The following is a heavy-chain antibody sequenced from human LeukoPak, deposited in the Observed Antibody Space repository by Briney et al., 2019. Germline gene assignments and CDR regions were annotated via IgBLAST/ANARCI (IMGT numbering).Heavy chain of an antibody. J-gene: IGHJ5*02. CDR1: GGTFSSYA. CDR2: IIPIFGTA. V-gene: IGHV1-69*05. Sequence: SVKVSCKASGGTFSSYAISWVRQAPGQGLEWMGGIIPIFGTANYAQKFQGRVTITTDESTSTAYMELSSLRSEDTAVYYCARGVGLLSSWYFNRFDPWGQGTLVTVSS. D-gene: IGHD6-13*01. CDR3: ARGVGLLSSWYFNRFDP.